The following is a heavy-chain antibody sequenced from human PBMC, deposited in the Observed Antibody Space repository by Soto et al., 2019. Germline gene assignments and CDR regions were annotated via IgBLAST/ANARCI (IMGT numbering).Heavy chain of an antibody. CDR3: AKGIAARPGYYGMDV. Sequence: GGSLRLSCAASGFSFSGYAMHWVRQAPGKGLEWVAVISNDGSNKYYADSVKGRFTISRDNSKNTLYLQMNSLRAEDTAVYYCAKGIAARPGYYGMDVWGQGTTVTVSS. V-gene: IGHV3-30*04. J-gene: IGHJ6*02. D-gene: IGHD6-6*01. CDR2: ISNDGSNK. CDR1: GFSFSGYA.